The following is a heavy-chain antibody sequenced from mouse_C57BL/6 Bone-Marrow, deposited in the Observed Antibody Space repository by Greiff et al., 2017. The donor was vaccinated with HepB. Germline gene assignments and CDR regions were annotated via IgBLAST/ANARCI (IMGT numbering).Heavy chain of an antibody. V-gene: IGHV1-19*01. Sequence: VQLQQSGPVLVKPGASVKMSCKASGYTFTDYYMNWVKQSHGKSLEWIGVINPYNGGTSYNQKFKGKATLNVDQSSSTAYMELNSLTSEDSAVYYCARWAYYSKFAYWGQGTLVTVSA. J-gene: IGHJ3*01. CDR1: GYTFTDYY. CDR2: INPYNGGT. CDR3: ARWAYYSKFAY. D-gene: IGHD2-5*01.